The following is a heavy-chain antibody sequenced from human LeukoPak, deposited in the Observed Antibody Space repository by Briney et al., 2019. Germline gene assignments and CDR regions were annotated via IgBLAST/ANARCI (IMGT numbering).Heavy chain of an antibody. Sequence: ASVKVSCKASGYTFTGYYMHWVRQAPGQGLEWMGWINPNSGGTNYAQKFQGRVTMTRDTSISTAYMELSRLRSDDTAVYYCARPACGGDCYDAFDIWGQGTMVTVSS. CDR2: INPNSGGT. CDR1: GYTFTGYY. D-gene: IGHD2-21*02. J-gene: IGHJ3*02. V-gene: IGHV1-2*02. CDR3: ARPACGGDCYDAFDI.